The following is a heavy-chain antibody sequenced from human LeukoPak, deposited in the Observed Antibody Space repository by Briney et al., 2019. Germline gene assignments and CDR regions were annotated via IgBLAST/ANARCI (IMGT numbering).Heavy chain of an antibody. Sequence: ASVKVSCKASGGTFSSYAISWVRQAPGQGLEWMGGIIPIFGTANYAQKFQGRVTITADKSTSTAYMELSSRRSEDTAVYYCARSAQPLGIYNYMDVWGQGTTVTVSS. V-gene: IGHV1-69*06. D-gene: IGHD6-13*01. CDR2: IIPIFGTA. CDR3: ARSAQPLGIYNYMDV. CDR1: GGTFSSYA. J-gene: IGHJ6*03.